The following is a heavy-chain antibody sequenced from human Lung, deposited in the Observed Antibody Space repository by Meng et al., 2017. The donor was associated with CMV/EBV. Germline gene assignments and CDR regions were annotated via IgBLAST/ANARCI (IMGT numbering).Heavy chain of an antibody. J-gene: IGHJ4*02. CDR1: GFTFSSYA. D-gene: IGHD3-22*01. Sequence: GEXXKISCEASGFTFSSYAMSWVRQAPGKGLEWVSVIYSGGGSTYYADSVKGRFAISRDNSKNTLNLQMNSLRAEDTAIYYCAKASLSYYSDSSAYYFFDFWXQGPLVTVSS. V-gene: IGHV3-23*03. CDR3: AKASLSYYSDSSAYYFFDF. CDR2: IYSGGGST.